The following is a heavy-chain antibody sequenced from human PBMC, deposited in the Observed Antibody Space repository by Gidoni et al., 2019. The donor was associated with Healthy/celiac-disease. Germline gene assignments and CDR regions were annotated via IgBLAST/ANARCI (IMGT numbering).Heavy chain of an antibody. CDR2: INHSGST. Sequence: QVQLQQWGAGLLKPSETLSLTCAVYGGSFSGSSWRWIRQPPGKGLEWIGEINHSGSTNYNPSLKSRVTISVDTSKNQFSLKLSSVTAADTAVYYCARVGYCSSTSCYVGRGSFDIWGLGTLVTVSS. CDR3: ARVGYCSSTSCYVGRGSFDI. V-gene: IGHV4-34*01. D-gene: IGHD2-2*03. J-gene: IGHJ3*02. CDR1: GGSFSGSS.